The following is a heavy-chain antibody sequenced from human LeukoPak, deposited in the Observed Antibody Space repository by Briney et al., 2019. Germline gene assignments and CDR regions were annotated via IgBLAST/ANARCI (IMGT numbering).Heavy chain of an antibody. CDR1: GYTFTSYD. Sequence: ASVKVSCKASGYTFTSYDINWVRQATGQGLEWMGIINPSGGSTSYAQKFQGRVTMTRDTSTSTVYMELSSLRSEDTAVYYCARGRGNWNPMDVWGKGTTVTVSS. D-gene: IGHD1-1*01. J-gene: IGHJ6*04. CDR2: INPSGGST. V-gene: IGHV1-46*01. CDR3: ARGRGNWNPMDV.